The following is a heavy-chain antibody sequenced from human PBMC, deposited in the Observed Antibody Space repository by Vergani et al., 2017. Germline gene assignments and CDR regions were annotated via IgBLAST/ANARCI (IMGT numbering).Heavy chain of an antibody. J-gene: IGHJ4*02. Sequence: QVQLQQWGAGLLKPSETLSLTCAVYGGSFSGYYWSWIRQPPGKGLEWIGSIYYSGSTYYNPSLKSRVTISVDTSKNQFSLKLSSVTAADTAVYYCFNSYRVDQGSGVYWGQGTLVTVSS. V-gene: IGHV4-34*01. CDR2: IYYSGST. D-gene: IGHD4-11*01. CDR3: FNSYRVDQGSGVY. CDR1: GGSFSGYY.